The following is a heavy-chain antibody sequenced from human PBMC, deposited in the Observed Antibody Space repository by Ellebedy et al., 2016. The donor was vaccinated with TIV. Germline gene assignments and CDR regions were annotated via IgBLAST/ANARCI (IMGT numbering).Heavy chain of an antibody. Sequence: SETLSLTCTVSGGSISSYYWSWIRQPPGKGLEWIGYIYYSGSTNYNPSLKSRVTISVDTSKNQFSLKLSSVTAADTAVYYCARDPSRRYDFWSGYYTGGGMDVWGQGTTVTVSS. CDR1: GGSISSYY. D-gene: IGHD3-3*01. V-gene: IGHV4-59*01. J-gene: IGHJ6*02. CDR3: ARDPSRRYDFWSGYYTGGGMDV. CDR2: IYYSGST.